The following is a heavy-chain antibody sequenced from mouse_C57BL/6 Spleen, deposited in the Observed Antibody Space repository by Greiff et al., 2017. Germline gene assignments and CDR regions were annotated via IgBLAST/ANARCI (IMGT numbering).Heavy chain of an antibody. V-gene: IGHV1-4*01. CDR3: ARWGTGTYYFDY. J-gene: IGHJ2*01. CDR1: GYTFTSYT. CDR2: INPSSGYT. Sequence: LQESGAELARPGASVKMSCKASGYTFTSYTMHWVKQRPGQGLEWIGYINPSSGYTKYNQKFKDKATLTADKSSSTAYMQLSSLTSEDSAVYYCARWGTGTYYFDYGGQGTTLTVSS. D-gene: IGHD4-1*01.